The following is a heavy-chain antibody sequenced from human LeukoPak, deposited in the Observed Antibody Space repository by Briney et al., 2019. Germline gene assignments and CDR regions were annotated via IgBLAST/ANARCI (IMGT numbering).Heavy chain of an antibody. J-gene: IGHJ6*03. CDR1: GFTFSTYS. Sequence: GGFLRLSCAASGFTFSTYSGNWIRQAPGKGLEWVSSISDDSNYIFYADSVKGRFTISRDNAKNSLYLQMNSLRAEDTAVYYCARGSSWYRYYYYYYMDVWGKGTTVTISS. D-gene: IGHD6-13*01. CDR3: ARGSSWYRYYYYYYMDV. V-gene: IGHV3-21*01. CDR2: ISDDSNYI.